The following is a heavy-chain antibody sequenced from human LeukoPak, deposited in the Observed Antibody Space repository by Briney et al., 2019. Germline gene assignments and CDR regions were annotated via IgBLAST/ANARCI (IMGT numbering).Heavy chain of an antibody. D-gene: IGHD4-17*01. CDR2: TFKTGST. CDR1: DDSLSSGNYY. J-gene: IGHJ4*02. CDR3: ARGSSDYGDDYFDY. Sequence: SETLSLTCTVSDDSLSSGNYYWNWIRQPAGKGLEWIGRTFKTGSTNYHPSLKSRVTISVDLSKKQFSLKVTYVTAADTAVYYCARGSSDYGDDYFDYWGQGTLVAVSS. V-gene: IGHV4-61*02.